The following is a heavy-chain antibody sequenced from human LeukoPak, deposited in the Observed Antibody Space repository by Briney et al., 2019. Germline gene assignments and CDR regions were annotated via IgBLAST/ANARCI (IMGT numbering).Heavy chain of an antibody. J-gene: IGHJ6*02. CDR3: AIRKITGGSYYGMDV. D-gene: IGHD7-27*01. V-gene: IGHV1-2*02. Sequence: ASVKASCKASGYTFTGYYMHWVRQAPGQGLEWMGWINPNSGGTNYAQKFQGRVTMTRDTSISTAYMELSRLRSDDTAVYYCAIRKITGGSYYGMDVWGQGTTVTVSS. CDR1: GYTFTGYY. CDR2: INPNSGGT.